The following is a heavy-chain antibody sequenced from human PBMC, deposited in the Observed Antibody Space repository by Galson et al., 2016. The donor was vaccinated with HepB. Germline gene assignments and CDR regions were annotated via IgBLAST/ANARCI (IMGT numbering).Heavy chain of an antibody. CDR3: AGQGGPGWIAP. CDR1: GFTFTNYA. CDR2: ISETGGTT. V-gene: IGHV3-23*01. J-gene: IGHJ5*02. Sequence: SLRLSCAASGFTFTNYAMNWVRQAPGKGLEWVLAISETGGTTTHADSVKGRFTISRGNSNNTVALQMNSLRAEDTAVSYCAGQGGPGWIAPWGQGTLVTVSS. D-gene: IGHD3-16*01.